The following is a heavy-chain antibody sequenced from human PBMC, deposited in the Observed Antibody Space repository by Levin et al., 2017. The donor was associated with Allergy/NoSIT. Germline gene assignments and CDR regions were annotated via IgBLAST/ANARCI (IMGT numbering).Heavy chain of an antibody. Sequence: GESLKISCAASGFTFSDYYMSWIRQAPGKGLEWVSYISSSGSTIYYADSVKGRFTISRDNAKNSLYLQMNSLRAEDTAVYYCARDRGEYYYDSSGYTDNAFDIWGQGTMVTVSS. CDR2: ISSSGSTI. J-gene: IGHJ3*02. V-gene: IGHV3-11*01. CDR1: GFTFSDYY. D-gene: IGHD3-22*01. CDR3: ARDRGEYYYDSSGYTDNAFDI.